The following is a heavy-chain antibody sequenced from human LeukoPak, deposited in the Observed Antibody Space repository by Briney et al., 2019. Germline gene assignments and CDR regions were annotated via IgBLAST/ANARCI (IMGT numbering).Heavy chain of an antibody. Sequence: PGGSLRLSCAASGFTFSHYWMTCVRQAPGKGLEWVANIEQNGGDKYYLDSVKGRFTISRDNAKNSLYLQMNSLRAEDTAVYYCARDDGWLQLYHWGQGNLVTVSS. D-gene: IGHD5-24*01. V-gene: IGHV3-7*05. CDR3: ARDDGWLQLYH. CDR2: IEQNGGDK. CDR1: GFTFSHYW. J-gene: IGHJ5*02.